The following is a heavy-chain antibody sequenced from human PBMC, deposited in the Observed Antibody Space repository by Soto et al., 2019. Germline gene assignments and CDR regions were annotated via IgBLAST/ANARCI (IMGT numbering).Heavy chain of an antibody. D-gene: IGHD3-10*01. Sequence: QITLKESGPTLVKPTQTLTLTCTFSGFSLSTSGVGVGWIRQPPGKALEWLALIYWDDDKRYSPSLKSRLTITKDTSKNRVVLTTTNMDPVDTATYYCAHSSSSGSRATYYFDYWGRGTLVTVSS. CDR2: IYWDDDK. CDR1: GFSLSTSGVG. CDR3: AHSSSSGSRATYYFDY. J-gene: IGHJ4*02. V-gene: IGHV2-5*02.